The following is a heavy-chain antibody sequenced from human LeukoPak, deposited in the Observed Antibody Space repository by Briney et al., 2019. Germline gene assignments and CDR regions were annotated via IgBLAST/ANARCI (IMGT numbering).Heavy chain of an antibody. CDR2: ISSSGSTI. CDR1: GFTFSDYY. CDR3: ARVLGYCSGGSCYSGYFDY. Sequence: GGSLRLSCAASGFTFSDYYMSWIRQAPGKGLEWVSYISSSGSTIYYADSVKGRFTISRDNAKNSLYLQMNSLRAEDTAVYYCARVLGYCSGGSCYSGYFDYWGQGTLVTVSS. J-gene: IGHJ4*02. V-gene: IGHV3-11*01. D-gene: IGHD2-15*01.